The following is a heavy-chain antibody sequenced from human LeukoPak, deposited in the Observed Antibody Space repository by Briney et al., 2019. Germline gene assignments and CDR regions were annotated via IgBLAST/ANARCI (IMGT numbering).Heavy chain of an antibody. CDR2: IYYSGNA. V-gene: IGHV4-59*01. CDR1: GGSISTYY. D-gene: IGHD1-26*01. J-gene: IGHJ4*02. CDR3: ARVGSGNFDY. Sequence: SETLSLACTVSGGSISTYYWSWIRQPPGKGLEWIGYIYYSGNANYNPSLKSRVTISVDTSKNQFSLKLSSVTAADTAMYYCARVGSGNFDYWGQGTLVTVSS.